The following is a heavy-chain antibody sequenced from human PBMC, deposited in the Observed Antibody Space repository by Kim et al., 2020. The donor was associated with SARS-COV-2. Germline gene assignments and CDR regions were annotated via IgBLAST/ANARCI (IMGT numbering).Heavy chain of an antibody. D-gene: IGHD4-17*01. Sequence: SETLSLTCTVFGASITTFSWAWIRQSAGKGPEWIGHIYTTGTTTYNPSLTSRLTISRDTSKNQFSLKLASVTAADSAIYYCVRSMRKSAVTRYWLDPWG. CDR2: IYTTGTT. CDR1: GASITTFS. V-gene: IGHV4-4*07. J-gene: IGHJ5*02. CDR3: VRSMRKSAVTRYWLDP.